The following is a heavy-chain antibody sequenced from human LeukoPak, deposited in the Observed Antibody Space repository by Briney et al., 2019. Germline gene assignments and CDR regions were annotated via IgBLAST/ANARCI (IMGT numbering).Heavy chain of an antibody. CDR1: GFSFRYYW. J-gene: IGHJ4*02. D-gene: IGHD2-21*02. V-gene: IGHV3-7*01. CDR3: ARLSCDDGTCYSAFDN. CDR2: TGLDGSER. Sequence: GGSLRLSCAASGFSFRYYWMAWVRQAPGKGLEWVASTGLDGSERHYLDSVKGRFTIFRVNAANSLYLQMNSLRAEDTAVYYCARLSCDDGTCYSAFDNWGPGILVTVSS.